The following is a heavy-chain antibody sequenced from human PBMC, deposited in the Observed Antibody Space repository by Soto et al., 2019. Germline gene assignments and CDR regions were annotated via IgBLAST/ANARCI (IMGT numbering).Heavy chain of an antibody. D-gene: IGHD6-13*01. CDR3: ARSIAAGNIYYYYGMDV. CDR2: ISAYNGNT. Sequence: ASVKVSCKASGYTFTSYGISWVRQAPGQGLEWMGWISAYNGNTNYAQKLQGRVTMTTDTSTSTAYMELRSLRFDDTAVYYCARSIAAGNIYYYYGMDVWGQGTTVTVSS. CDR1: GYTFTSYG. J-gene: IGHJ6*02. V-gene: IGHV1-18*01.